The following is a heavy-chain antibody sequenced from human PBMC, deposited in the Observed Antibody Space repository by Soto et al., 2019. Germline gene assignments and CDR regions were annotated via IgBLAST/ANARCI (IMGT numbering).Heavy chain of an antibody. J-gene: IGHJ6*04. V-gene: IGHV1-69*09. D-gene: IGHD2-2*01. CDR1: GDTFSTHA. CDR3: ARDQYGSFSTCFVYPGV. CDR2: IIPLLGMT. Sequence: HVQLLQSGAEVKKPGSSVKVSCHASGDTFSTHAITWVRQAPGQGLEWVGRIIPLLGMTDYGQRFQGRITLTADKSTSTAYLVLSGLRPEDTPLYYCARDQYGSFSTCFVYPGVWGTGTAVTVSS.